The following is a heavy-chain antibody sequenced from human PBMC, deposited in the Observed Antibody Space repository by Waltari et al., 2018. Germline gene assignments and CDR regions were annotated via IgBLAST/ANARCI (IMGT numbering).Heavy chain of an antibody. J-gene: IGHJ3*02. CDR2: IYYSGST. V-gene: IGHV4-59*01. D-gene: IGHD1-26*01. Sequence: LQESGPGLVKPSETLSLTCTVSGGSISSYYWSWIRQPPGKGLEWIGYIYYSGSTNYNPSLKSRVTISVDTSKNQFSLKLSSVTAADTAVYYCARVPRELPLDAFDIWGQGTMVTVSS. CDR3: ARVPRELPLDAFDI. CDR1: GGSISSYY.